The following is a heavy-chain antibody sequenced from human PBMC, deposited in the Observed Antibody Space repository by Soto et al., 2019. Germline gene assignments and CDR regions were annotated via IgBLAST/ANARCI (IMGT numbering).Heavy chain of an antibody. CDR1: GYTFTGYY. Sequence: QVQLVQSGAEVKKPGASVKVSCKASGYTFTGYYMHWVRQAPGQGLEWMGWINPNSGGTNYAQKFQGRVSMTRDTSISTAYMERSRLRSDDTAVYYCARAAITMIVVVVDAFDIWGQGTMVTVSS. J-gene: IGHJ3*02. D-gene: IGHD3-22*01. V-gene: IGHV1-2*02. CDR2: INPNSGGT. CDR3: ARAAITMIVVVVDAFDI.